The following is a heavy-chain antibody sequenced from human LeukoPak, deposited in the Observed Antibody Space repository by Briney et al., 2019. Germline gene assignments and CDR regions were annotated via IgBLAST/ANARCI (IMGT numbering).Heavy chain of an antibody. V-gene: IGHV1-69*01. CDR3: ARDGIAVAGSENWFDP. J-gene: IGHJ5*02. CDR2: IIPIFGTA. D-gene: IGHD6-19*01. Sequence: SVKVSCKASGGTFSSYAISWVRQAPGQGLEWMGGIIPIFGTANYAQKFQGRVTITADESTSTAYMELSSLRSEDTAVYYCARDGIAVAGSENWFDPWGQGTLVTVSS. CDR1: GGTFSSYA.